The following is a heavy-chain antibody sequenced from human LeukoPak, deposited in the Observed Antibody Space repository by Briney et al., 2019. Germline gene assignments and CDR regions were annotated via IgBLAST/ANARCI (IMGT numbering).Heavy chain of an antibody. D-gene: IGHD4-17*01. CDR3: ARTTLSWSNAFDI. Sequence: PSQTLSLTCTVSGGSISSGDYYWSWIRQPPGKGLEWLGYIYYSGSTYYNPSLKSRVTISVDTSKNQFSLKLSSVTAADTAVYYCARTTLSWSNAFDIWGQGTMVTVSS. V-gene: IGHV4-30-4*08. CDR2: IYYSGST. J-gene: IGHJ3*02. CDR1: GGSISSGDYY.